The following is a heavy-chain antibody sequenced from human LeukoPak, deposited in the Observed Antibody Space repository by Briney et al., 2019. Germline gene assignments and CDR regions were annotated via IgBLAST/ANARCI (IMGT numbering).Heavy chain of an antibody. CDR1: GYTFTSYG. CDR2: ISAYNGNT. V-gene: IGHV1-18*01. CDR3: ARAPGAQQLSPELRFDP. Sequence: EASVKVSCKASGYTFTSYGISWVRQAPGQGLEWMGWISAYNGNTNYAQKLQGRVTMTTDTSTSTAYMELRSLRSDDTAVYYCARAPGAQQLSPELRFDPWGQGTLVTISS. D-gene: IGHD6-13*01. J-gene: IGHJ5*02.